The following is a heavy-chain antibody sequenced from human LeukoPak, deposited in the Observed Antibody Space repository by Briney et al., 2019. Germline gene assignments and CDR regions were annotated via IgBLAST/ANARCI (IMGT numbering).Heavy chain of an antibody. CDR2: MSPSGTT. D-gene: IGHD4-11*01. CDR1: GDSVSSGNYY. CDR3: ASHDYSPNWFDP. Sequence: SGTLSLTCTVSGDSVSSGNYYLTWIRQPPGKGLDWITYMSPSGTTKYNPSLKSRVTISVDTSKNQFSLKLSSVTAADTAVYYCASHDYSPNWFDPWGQGTLVTVSS. V-gene: IGHV4-61*01. J-gene: IGHJ5*02.